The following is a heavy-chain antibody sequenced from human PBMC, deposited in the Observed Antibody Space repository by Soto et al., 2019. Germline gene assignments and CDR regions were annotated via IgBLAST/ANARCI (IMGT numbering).Heavy chain of an antibody. D-gene: IGHD2-2*02. J-gene: IGHJ6*02. CDR1: GFTFSTYS. Sequence: GGSLRLSCVGSGFTFSTYSIHWVRQAPGKGLDWVSSISSRSDIYYADSVKGRFTISRDNAQNSVALQINSLRAEDTAVYYCAREYTAWPLAYGLDVWGQGTTVTVSS. V-gene: IGHV3-21*01. CDR2: ISSRSDI. CDR3: AREYTAWPLAYGLDV.